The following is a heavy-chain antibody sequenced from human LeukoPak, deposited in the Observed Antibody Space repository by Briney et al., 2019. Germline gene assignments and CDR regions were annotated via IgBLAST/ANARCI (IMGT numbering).Heavy chain of an antibody. CDR1: GFTFSSHD. CDR3: ARENSGSLSVVFENNFYFMDV. CDR2: ISSDGSSQ. Sequence: GRSLRLSCAASGFTFSSHDFHWVRQAPGKGLEWVAVISSDGSSQFYADSVKGRLTISRDNSKNMLYLQMNSLTVGDMAVYFCARENSGSLSVVFENNFYFMDVWGKGTTVTVSS. V-gene: IGHV3-30*04. J-gene: IGHJ6*03. D-gene: IGHD1-26*01.